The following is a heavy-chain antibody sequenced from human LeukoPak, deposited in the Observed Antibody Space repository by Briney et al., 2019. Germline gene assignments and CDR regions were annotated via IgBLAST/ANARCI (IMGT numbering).Heavy chain of an antibody. CDR3: AKDRDNSGYNDY. CDR2: ISSSSSYI. D-gene: IGHD3-22*01. CDR1: GFTFSSYS. J-gene: IGHJ4*02. V-gene: IGHV3-21*04. Sequence: PGGSLRLSCAASGFTFSSYSMNWVRQAPGKGLEWVSSISSSSSYIYYADSVKGRFTISRDNSKDTVYLQMNSLRAEDTAVYYCAKDRDNSGYNDYWGQGTLVTVSS.